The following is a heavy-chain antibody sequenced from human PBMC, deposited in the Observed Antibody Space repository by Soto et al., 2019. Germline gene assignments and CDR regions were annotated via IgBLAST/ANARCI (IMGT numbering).Heavy chain of an antibody. V-gene: IGHV3-53*01. Sequence: GVWIRLPCAPSPITVTSNYMSWARQAPGKGLPWPSVFYSGGSTYYSASVKGRFTISRDNSKNRLYLQLNSLRAENTTVYYSASRKWELLPLGAFDICRQRTMVTVSS. D-gene: IGHD1-26*01. J-gene: IGHJ3*02. CDR2: FYSGGST. CDR3: ASRKWELLPLGAFDI. CDR1: PITVTSNY.